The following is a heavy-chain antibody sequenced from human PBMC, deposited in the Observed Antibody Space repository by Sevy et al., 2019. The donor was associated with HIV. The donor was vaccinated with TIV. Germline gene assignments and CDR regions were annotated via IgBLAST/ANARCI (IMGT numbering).Heavy chain of an antibody. CDR1: GFTFSSYS. V-gene: IGHV3-21*01. CDR2: ISSSSSYI. CDR3: GRDWGIAVAGREVFEF. D-gene: IGHD6-19*01. Sequence: GSLRLSCAASGFTFSSYSMNWVRQAPGQGLERVSSISSSSSYIYYADTVKGRFTISRDNAKNSLYLQMNSLRADDTAVYYCGRDWGIAVAGREVFEFWGQGTLVTVSS. J-gene: IGHJ4*02.